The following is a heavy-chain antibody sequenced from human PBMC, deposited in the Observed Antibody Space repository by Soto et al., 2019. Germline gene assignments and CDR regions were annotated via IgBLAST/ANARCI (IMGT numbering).Heavy chain of an antibody. D-gene: IGHD3-22*01. CDR1: GGSVSSGSYY. CDR2: IYYSGST. CDR3: SRAGYYDSSGYPLFDY. Sequence: SETLSLTCTVSGGSVSSGSYYWSWIRQPPGKGMEWIGYIYYSGSTNYNPSLKSRVTISVDTSKNQFSLKLSSVTAADKDVYNFSRAGYYDSSGYPLFDYWGQGTQVTVSS. J-gene: IGHJ4*02. V-gene: IGHV4-61*01.